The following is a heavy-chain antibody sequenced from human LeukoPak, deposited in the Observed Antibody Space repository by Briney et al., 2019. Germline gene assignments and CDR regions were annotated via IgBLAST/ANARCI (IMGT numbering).Heavy chain of an antibody. D-gene: IGHD2-2*02. CDR3: ARDRGCSSTSCYRALDY. J-gene: IGHJ4*02. CDR2: IIPIFGTA. CDR1: GGTFSSYA. V-gene: IGHV1-69*13. Sequence: SVKVSCKASGGTFSSYAISWVRQAPGQGLEWMGGIIPIFGTANYAQKFQGRVTITADESTSTAYMELSSLRSEDTAVYYCARDRGCSSTSCYRALDYWGQGTLVTVSS.